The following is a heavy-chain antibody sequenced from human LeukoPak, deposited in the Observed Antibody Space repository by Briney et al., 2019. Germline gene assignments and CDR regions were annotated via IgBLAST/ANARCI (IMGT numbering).Heavy chain of an antibody. J-gene: IGHJ5*02. CDR2: ISGSGGST. D-gene: IGHD2-15*01. Sequence: GGSLRLSCAASGFTFSSYAMSWVRQAPGKGLEWVSAISGSGGSTYYADSVKGRFTISRDNSKNTLYLQMNSLRAEDTAVYYCAKASDIVVSGNWFDPWGQGTLVTVSS. V-gene: IGHV3-23*01. CDR1: GFTFSSYA. CDR3: AKASDIVVSGNWFDP.